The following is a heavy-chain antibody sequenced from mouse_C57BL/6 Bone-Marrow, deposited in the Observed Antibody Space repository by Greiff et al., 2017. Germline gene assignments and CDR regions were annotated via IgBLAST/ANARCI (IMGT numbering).Heavy chain of an antibody. CDR1: GYTFTSYW. Sequence: QVQLQQPGAELVKPGASVKMSCKASGYTFTSYWITWVKQRPGQGLEWIGDIYPGSGSTNYNEKFKSKATLTVATSSSTAYMQLSSLTSEDSAVDYCARQCGKELCYFDYWGQGTTLTVSS. V-gene: IGHV1-55*01. D-gene: IGHD2-10*02. J-gene: IGHJ2*01. CDR3: ARQCGKELCYFDY. CDR2: IYPGSGST.